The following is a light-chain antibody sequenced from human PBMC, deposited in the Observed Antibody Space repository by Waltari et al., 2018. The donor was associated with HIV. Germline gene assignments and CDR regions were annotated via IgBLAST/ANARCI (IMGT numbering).Light chain of an antibody. Sequence: DIQVTQSQSSLSASVGDRVTITCQASQYIGKYLNWYQQKPGKVPKLLIYSASSLQPGVPSRFNGSGSGTYFTFAITSLQPEDVGTYYCQQYDTLYTFGQGT. CDR1: QYIGKY. CDR2: SAS. CDR3: QQYDTLYT. J-gene: IGKJ2*01. V-gene: IGKV1-33*01.